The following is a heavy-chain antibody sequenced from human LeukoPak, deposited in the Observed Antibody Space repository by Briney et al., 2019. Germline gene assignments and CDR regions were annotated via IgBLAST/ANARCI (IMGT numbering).Heavy chain of an antibody. D-gene: IGHD3-10*01. CDR3: ARVAGGNKKKYGSGSYSGYYYYYMDV. Sequence: SETLSLTCAVSGWSFSGYYWMWIRQPPGKGLEWIVEINNSGSTYYNPSLNSRVTMSVDTSKNQFSLKLSSVTAADTAVYYCARVAGGNKKKYGSGSYSGYYYYYMDVWGKGTTVTISS. CDR2: INNSGST. V-gene: IGHV4-34*01. CDR1: GWSFSGYY. J-gene: IGHJ6*03.